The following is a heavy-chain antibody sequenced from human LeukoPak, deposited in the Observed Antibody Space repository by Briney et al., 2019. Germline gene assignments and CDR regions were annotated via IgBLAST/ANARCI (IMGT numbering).Heavy chain of an antibody. CDR3: ARDQDRVGYNYLRAFDI. CDR1: GGSISSYY. J-gene: IGHJ3*02. Sequence: SETLSLTCTVSGGSISSYYWSWIRQPPGKGLEWIGYIYYSGSTNYTPSLKSRVTISVDTSKNQISLRLRFGTAADTAVYFCARDQDRVGYNYLRAFDIWGQGAMVTVSS. CDR2: IYYSGST. D-gene: IGHD5-24*01. V-gene: IGHV4-59*12.